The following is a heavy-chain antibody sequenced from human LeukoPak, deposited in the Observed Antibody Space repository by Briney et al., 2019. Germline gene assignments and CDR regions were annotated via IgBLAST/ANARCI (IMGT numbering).Heavy chain of an antibody. V-gene: IGHV4-39*01. Sequence: SETLSLTCAVYGGSFSGYYWGWIRQPPGKGLEWIGSIYYSGSTFYNSSLKSRVTISVDTSKNQFSLKLSSVTAADTAVYYCARQDYGDYARYYYYGMDVWGQGTTVIVSS. CDR3: ARQDYGDYARYYYYGMDV. D-gene: IGHD4-17*01. CDR2: IYYSGST. CDR1: GGSFSGYY. J-gene: IGHJ6*02.